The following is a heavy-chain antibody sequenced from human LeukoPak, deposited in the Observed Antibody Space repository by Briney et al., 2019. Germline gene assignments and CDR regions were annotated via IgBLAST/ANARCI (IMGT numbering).Heavy chain of an antibody. CDR1: GYTFTSYD. CDR2: MNPNRGNT. Sequence: ASVKVSCKASGYTFTSYDVNWVRQATGQGREWMGWMNPNRGNTGYAQKFQGRVTMTRNTSISTAYMELSSLRSEDTAVYYCARGLRYCSGGSCYFSPPYYYYMDVWGKGTTVTVSS. D-gene: IGHD2-15*01. V-gene: IGHV1-8*01. CDR3: ARGLRYCSGGSCYFSPPYYYYMDV. J-gene: IGHJ6*03.